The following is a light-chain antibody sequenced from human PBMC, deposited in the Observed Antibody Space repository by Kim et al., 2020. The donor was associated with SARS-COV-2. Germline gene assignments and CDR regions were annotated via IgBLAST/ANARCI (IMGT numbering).Light chain of an antibody. Sequence: ASVGDRVTITCRASQSISSYLNWYQQKPGKAPKLLIYAASSLEFGVPSRFSGSGSGTDFTFTISSLQPEDFATYYCQQNYNTPLTFGGGTKVDIK. V-gene: IGKV1-39*01. CDR1: QSISSY. CDR3: QQNYNTPLT. CDR2: AAS. J-gene: IGKJ4*01.